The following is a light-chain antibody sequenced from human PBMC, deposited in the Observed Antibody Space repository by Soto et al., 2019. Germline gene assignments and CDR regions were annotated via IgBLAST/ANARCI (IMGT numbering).Light chain of an antibody. V-gene: IGKV3-20*01. CDR2: GAS. Sequence: EIVLTQSPATLSVSPGERATLSCRASQSVSSNLAWYQQKPGLAPRLLIYGASSRATGIPDRFSGSGSGTDFTLTISRLEPEDFAVYHCQQYVSIPLTFGGGTKVDIK. CDR1: QSVSSN. J-gene: IGKJ4*01. CDR3: QQYVSIPLT.